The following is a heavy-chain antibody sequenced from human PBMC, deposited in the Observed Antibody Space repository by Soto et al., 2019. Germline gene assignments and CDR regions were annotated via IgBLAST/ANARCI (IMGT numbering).Heavy chain of an antibody. D-gene: IGHD1-1*01. V-gene: IGHV1-2*02. Sequence: ASVKVSCKASGYTLSDYYIHWVRQAPGQGLEWMGWINPNSGGTKYAPKFQGGVTMTRDTSITTAYMELSRLRSGDTAVYYCAREPATAKPEGVDFWGQGTLVTVSS. J-gene: IGHJ4*02. CDR1: GYTLSDYY. CDR3: AREPATAKPEGVDF. CDR2: INPNSGGT.